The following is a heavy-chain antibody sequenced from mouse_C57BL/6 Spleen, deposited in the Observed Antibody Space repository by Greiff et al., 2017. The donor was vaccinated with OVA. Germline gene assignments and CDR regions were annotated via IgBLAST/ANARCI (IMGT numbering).Heavy chain of an antibody. CDR3: ARTTVVAPMDY. CDR2: IDPSDSYT. J-gene: IGHJ4*01. CDR1: GYTFTSYW. V-gene: IGHV1-50*01. D-gene: IGHD1-1*01. Sequence: QVQLQQPGAELVKPGASVKLSCKASGYTFTSYWMQWVKPRPGQGLEWIGEIDPSDSYTNYNQKFKGKATLTVDTSSSTAYMQLSSLTSEDSAVYYCARTTVVAPMDYWGQGTSVTVSS.